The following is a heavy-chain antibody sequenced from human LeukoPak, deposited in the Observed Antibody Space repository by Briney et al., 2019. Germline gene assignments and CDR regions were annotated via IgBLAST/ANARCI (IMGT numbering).Heavy chain of an antibody. V-gene: IGHV3-15*05. Sequence: PGGSLRLSCAASGFTFSNAWMSWVRQAPGKGLEWVGRIKSKTDGGTTDYAAPVKGRFTISRDDSKNTLYLQMNSLKTEDTAVYYCTWPYYDFWSGYYVDAFDIWGQGTMVTVSS. CDR3: TWPYYDFWSGYYVDAFDI. CDR2: IKSKTDGGTT. J-gene: IGHJ3*02. D-gene: IGHD3-3*01. CDR1: GFTFSNAW.